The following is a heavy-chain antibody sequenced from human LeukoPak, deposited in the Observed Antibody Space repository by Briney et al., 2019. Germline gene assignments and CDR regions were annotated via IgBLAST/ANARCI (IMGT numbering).Heavy chain of an antibody. CDR2: IWYDGSNK. V-gene: IGHV3-33*01. CDR3: ARDEAEYYYDSSGPLDY. D-gene: IGHD3-22*01. CDR1: GFTFSSYG. J-gene: IGHJ4*02. Sequence: GGSLRLSCAASGFTFSSYGMHWVRQAPGKGLEWVAVIWYDGSNKYYADSVKGRFTISRDNSKNTLYLQMNSLRAEDTAVYYCARDEAEYYYDSSGPLDYRGQGTLVTVSS.